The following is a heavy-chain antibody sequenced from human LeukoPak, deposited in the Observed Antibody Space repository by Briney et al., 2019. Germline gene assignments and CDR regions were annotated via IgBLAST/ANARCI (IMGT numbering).Heavy chain of an antibody. V-gene: IGHV1-46*01. D-gene: IGHD2-15*01. Sequence: ASVKVSCKASGYTFTSYYMHWVRQAPGQGLEWMGIINPSGGSTSYAQKFQGRVTMTRDMSTSTVYMELSSLRSEDTAVYYCARDGVVVVAATAPFDYWGQGTLVTVSS. CDR1: GYTFTSYY. CDR2: INPSGGST. CDR3: ARDGVVVVAATAPFDY. J-gene: IGHJ4*02.